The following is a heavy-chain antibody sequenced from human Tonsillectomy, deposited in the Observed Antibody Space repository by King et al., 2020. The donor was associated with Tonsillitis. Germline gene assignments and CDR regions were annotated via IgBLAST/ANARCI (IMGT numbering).Heavy chain of an antibody. CDR3: AKDMSTGYCTNGVCFFGAFDI. J-gene: IGHJ3*02. CDR1: GFHLDDYA. D-gene: IGHD2-8*01. CDR2: ISWNSGSI. Sequence: VQLVESGGGLVQPGRSLRLSCAASGFHLDDYAMHWVRQAPGKGLEGVSGISWNSGSIGYADSVKGRFTISRDNAKNSLYLQMNSLRAEDTALYYCAKDMSTGYCTNGVCFFGAFDIWGQGTMITVSS. V-gene: IGHV3-9*01.